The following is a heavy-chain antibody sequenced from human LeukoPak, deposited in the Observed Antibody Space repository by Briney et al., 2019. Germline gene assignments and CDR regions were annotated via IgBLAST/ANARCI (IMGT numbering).Heavy chain of an antibody. Sequence: ASVKVSCKTSGYTFTTYGISWVRQAPGQGLEWMGWISTYNGNTNYAQKVQGRVTITADKSTSTAYMELSSLRSEDTAVYYCASISGSYSVGYFDYWGQGTLVTVSS. D-gene: IGHD1-26*01. CDR3: ASISGSYSVGYFDY. V-gene: IGHV1-18*01. J-gene: IGHJ4*02. CDR1: GYTFTTYG. CDR2: ISTYNGNT.